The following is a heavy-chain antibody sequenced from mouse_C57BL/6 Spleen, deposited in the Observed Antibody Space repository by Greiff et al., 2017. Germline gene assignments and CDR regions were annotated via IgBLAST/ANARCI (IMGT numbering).Heavy chain of an antibody. CDR3: TRGLLRMDY. D-gene: IGHD1-1*01. CDR1: GYTFTSYW. V-gene: IGHV1-5*01. J-gene: IGHJ4*01. Sequence: VQLQQSGTVLARPGASVKMSCKTSGYTFTSYWMHWVKQRPGQGLEWIGAIYPGNSDPSYNQKFKGKAKLTAVTSDSTAYMELSSLTNEDSAVYYCTRGLLRMDYWGQGTSVTVAS. CDR2: IYPGNSDP.